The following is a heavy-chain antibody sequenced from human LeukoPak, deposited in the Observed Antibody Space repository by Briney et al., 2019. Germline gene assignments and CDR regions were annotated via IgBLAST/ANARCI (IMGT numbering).Heavy chain of an antibody. D-gene: IGHD3-16*01. CDR2: IYHSGST. CDR1: GGSISSGGYY. V-gene: IGHV4-30-2*01. J-gene: IGHJ4*02. Sequence: SETLSLTCTVSGGSISSGGYYWSWIRQPPGKGLEWIGYIYHSGSTNYNLSLKSRVTISVDTSKNQFSLKLSSVTAADTAVYYCARVRVEFYDYVWGSFCDYWGQGTLVTVSS. CDR3: ARVRVEFYDYVWGSFCDY.